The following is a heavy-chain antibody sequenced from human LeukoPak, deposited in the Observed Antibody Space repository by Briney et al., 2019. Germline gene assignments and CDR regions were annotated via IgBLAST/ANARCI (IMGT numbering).Heavy chain of an antibody. V-gene: IGHV3-30-3*01. CDR2: ISYDGSNK. CDR3: ARVGGTYAFDI. CDR1: GFTFSSYA. Sequence: GGSLRLSCAASGFTFSSYAMSWVRQAPGKGLEWVAVISYDGSNKYYADSVKGRFTISRDNSKNTLYLQMNSLRAEDTAVYYCARVGGTYAFDIWGQGTMVTVSS. D-gene: IGHD1-26*01. J-gene: IGHJ3*02.